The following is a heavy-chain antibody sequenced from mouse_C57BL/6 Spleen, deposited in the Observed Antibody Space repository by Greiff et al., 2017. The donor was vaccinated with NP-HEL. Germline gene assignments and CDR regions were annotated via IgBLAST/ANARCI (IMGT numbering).Heavy chain of an antibody. CDR1: GFTFSDYY. D-gene: IGHD6-2*01. V-gene: IGHV5-12*01. CDR3: ARLLLSYWYFDV. CDR2: ISNGGGST. Sequence: EVKLVESGGGLVQPGGSLKLSCAASGFTFSDYYMYWVRQTPEKRLEWVAYISNGGGSTYYPDTVKGRFTISRDNAKNTLYLQMSRLKSEDTAMYYCARLLLSYWYFDVWGTGTTVTVSS. J-gene: IGHJ1*03.